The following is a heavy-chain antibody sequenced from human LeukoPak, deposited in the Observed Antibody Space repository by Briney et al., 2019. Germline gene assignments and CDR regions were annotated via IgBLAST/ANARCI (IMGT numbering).Heavy chain of an antibody. CDR3: ARGRGSRPGIAAAGEKLTFDY. CDR1: GGSISSSSYS. CDR2: IYYSGST. J-gene: IGHJ4*02. V-gene: IGHV4-39*07. Sequence: SETLSLTCTVSGGSISSSSYSWGWIRQPPGKGLEWIGSIYYSGSTNYNPSLKSRVTISVDTSKNQFSLKLSSVTAADTAVYYCARGRGSRPGIAAAGEKLTFDYWGQGTLVTVSS. D-gene: IGHD6-13*01.